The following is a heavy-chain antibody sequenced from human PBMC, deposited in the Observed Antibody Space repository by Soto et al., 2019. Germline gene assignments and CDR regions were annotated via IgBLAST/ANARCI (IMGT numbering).Heavy chain of an antibody. J-gene: IGHJ6*02. Sequence: QVQLVQSGAEVKKPGSSVKVSCKASGGTFSSYAISWVRQAPGQGLEWMGGIIPIFGTANYERKFQGRVTITADKSTSTAYRALSSLRSEDPAVYYCASQSIAAAGTSPYYYGMDVWGQGTTVTVSS. CDR3: ASQSIAAAGTSPYYYGMDV. CDR1: GGTFSSYA. V-gene: IGHV1-69*06. D-gene: IGHD6-13*01. CDR2: IIPIFGTA.